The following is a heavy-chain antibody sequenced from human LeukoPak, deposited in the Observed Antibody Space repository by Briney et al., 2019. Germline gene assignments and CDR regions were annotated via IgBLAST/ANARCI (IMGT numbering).Heavy chain of an antibody. CDR1: GFTFSSYW. Sequence: GGSLRLSCAASGFTFSSYWMSWVRQAPGKGLEWVANIKQDGSEKYYVDSVKGRFTISRDNAKNSLYLQVNSLRAEDTAVYYCARDPSDPPYYYDSSGYFFDYWGQGTLVTVSS. CDR3: ARDPSDPPYYYDSSGYFFDY. J-gene: IGHJ4*02. CDR2: IKQDGSEK. D-gene: IGHD3-22*01. V-gene: IGHV3-7*03.